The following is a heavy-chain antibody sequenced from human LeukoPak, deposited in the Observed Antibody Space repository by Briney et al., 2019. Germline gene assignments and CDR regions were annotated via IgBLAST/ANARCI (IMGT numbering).Heavy chain of an antibody. CDR2: IIPIFGTA. Sequence: GASVKVSCKASGGTFSSYAISWVRQAPGQGLEWMGGIIPIFGTANYAQKFQGRVTITTDESTSTAYMELSSLRSEDTAAYYCAIQLPDNGAFGVVIMSAFDIWGQGTMVTVSS. CDR3: AIQLPDNGAFGVVIMSAFDI. CDR1: GGTFSSYA. J-gene: IGHJ3*02. V-gene: IGHV1-69*05. D-gene: IGHD3-3*01.